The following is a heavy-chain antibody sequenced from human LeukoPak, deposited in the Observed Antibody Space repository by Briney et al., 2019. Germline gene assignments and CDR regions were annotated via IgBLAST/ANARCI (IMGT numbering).Heavy chain of an antibody. CDR1: GFTFSNAW. D-gene: IGHD5-12*01. J-gene: IGHJ3*02. CDR2: IKSKIDGGTT. CDR3: TTGESGIVTTIRIEPDAFDI. Sequence: GGSLRLSCAASGFTFSNAWMSWVRQVPGKGLEWVGRIKSKIDGGTTDYAAPVKGRFTISRDDSKNTLYLQMNSPKTEDTAVYYCTTGESGIVTTIRIEPDAFDIWGQGTMVTVSS. V-gene: IGHV3-15*01.